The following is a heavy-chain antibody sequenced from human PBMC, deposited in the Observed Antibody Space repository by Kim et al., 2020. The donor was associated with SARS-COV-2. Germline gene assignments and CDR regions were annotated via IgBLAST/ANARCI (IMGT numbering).Heavy chain of an antibody. V-gene: IGHV4-34*01. J-gene: IGHJ6*03. CDR3: ARGGFKIVVVPAAPYYYYMDV. D-gene: IGHD2-2*01. CDR2: INHSGST. CDR1: GGSFSGYY. Sequence: SETLSLTCAVYGGSFSGYYWSWIRQPPGKGLEWIGEINHSGSTNYNPSLKSRVTISVDTSKNQFSLKLSSVTAADTAVYYCARGGFKIVVVPAAPYYYYMDVWGKGTTVTVSS.